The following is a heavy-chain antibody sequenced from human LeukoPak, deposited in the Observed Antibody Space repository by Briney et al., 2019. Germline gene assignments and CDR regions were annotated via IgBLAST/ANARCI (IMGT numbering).Heavy chain of an antibody. J-gene: IGHJ6*02. CDR1: GYTFTSYY. CDR2: INPSGGST. CDR3: ARENLGGKELNYYYGMDV. D-gene: IGHD2-15*01. Sequence: ASVKVSCKASGYTFTSYYMHWVRQAPGQGLEWMGIINPSGGSTSYAQKFQGRVTMTRDTSTSTVYMELSSLRSEDTAVYYCARENLGGKELNYYYGMDVWGQGTTVTVSS. V-gene: IGHV1-46*01.